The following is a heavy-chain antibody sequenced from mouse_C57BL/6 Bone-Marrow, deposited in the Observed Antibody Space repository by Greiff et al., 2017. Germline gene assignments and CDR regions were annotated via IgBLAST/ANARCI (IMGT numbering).Heavy chain of an antibody. Sequence: VQLQESGPGLVKPSQSLFLTCSITGFPITSGYYWIWIRQSPGKPLEWMGYITHSGETFYNPSLQSPISITRETSKNQFFLQLNSVTTEDTAMYYCAGEGLREDAMDYWGQGTSVTVSS. J-gene: IGHJ4*01. D-gene: IGHD2-4*01. CDR3: AGEGLREDAMDY. V-gene: IGHV12-3*01. CDR1: GFPITSGYY. CDR2: ITHSGET.